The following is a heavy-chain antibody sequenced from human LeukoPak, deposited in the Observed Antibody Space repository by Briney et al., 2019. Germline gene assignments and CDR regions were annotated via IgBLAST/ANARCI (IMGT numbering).Heavy chain of an antibody. V-gene: IGHV4-38-2*02. CDR3: ARRTTYFGWIPSESPSCFDF. Sequence: SETLSLTCTVSSYSISSGYYWGWSRQHPGEGLQWIVIIYYSRRTSYNPSLNNRLTISLNTTNNQFSLNLRSVTAADTAVYYCARRTTYFGWIPSESPSCFDFWGQGTLVTVSS. D-gene: IGHD3-9*01. CDR2: IYYSRRT. CDR1: SYSISSGYY. J-gene: IGHJ4*02.